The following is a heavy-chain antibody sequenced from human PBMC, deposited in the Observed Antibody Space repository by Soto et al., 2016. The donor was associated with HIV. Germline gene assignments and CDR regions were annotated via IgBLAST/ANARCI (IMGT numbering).Heavy chain of an antibody. CDR1: GYTFTSYY. Sequence: QVQLVQSGAEVKKPGASVKVSCKASGYTFTSYYMHWVRQAPGQGLEWMGIINPSGGSTSYAQKFQGRVTMTRDTSTSTVYMELSSLRSEDTAVYYCAREALGRYYDSSGHFDYWGQGTLVTVSS. V-gene: IGHV1-46*03. CDR2: INPSGGST. D-gene: IGHD3-22*01. CDR3: AREALGRYYDSSGHFDY. J-gene: IGHJ4*02.